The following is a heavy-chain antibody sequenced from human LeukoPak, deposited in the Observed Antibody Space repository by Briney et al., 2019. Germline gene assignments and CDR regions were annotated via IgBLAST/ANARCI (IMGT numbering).Heavy chain of an antibody. D-gene: IGHD6-19*01. CDR1: GFTFSSYA. Sequence: GGSLRLSCAASGFTFSSYAMTWVRQAPGQDLEWVSAISASGGNTYYADSVKGRFTISRDNSKNTLYLQMNSLRAEDTAVYYCAKVHTPSSGWYYNWFDPWGQGTLVTVSS. CDR3: AKVHTPSSGWYYNWFDP. V-gene: IGHV3-23*01. J-gene: IGHJ5*02. CDR2: ISASGGNT.